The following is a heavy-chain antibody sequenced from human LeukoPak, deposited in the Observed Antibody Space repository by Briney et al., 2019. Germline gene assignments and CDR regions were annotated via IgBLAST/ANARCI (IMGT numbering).Heavy chain of an antibody. CDR1: GYIFSDYA. CDR2: TSYNGNT. CDR3: ARHSGSGWQALGY. D-gene: IGHD6-19*01. Sequence: GASVKVSCKASGYIFSDYAIQWVRQAPGQGLEWMGWTSYNGNTNYAQKFQDRVTMTTDTSTTTAYMELRSLESDDTAVYYCARHSGSGWQALGYWGQGTLVTVSS. J-gene: IGHJ4*02. V-gene: IGHV1-18*01.